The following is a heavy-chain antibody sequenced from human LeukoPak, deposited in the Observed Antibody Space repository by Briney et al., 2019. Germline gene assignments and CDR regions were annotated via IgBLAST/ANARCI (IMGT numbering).Heavy chain of an antibody. CDR3: TREAFQAIYYDSSGYYYPY. D-gene: IGHD3-22*01. CDR1: GFTFGDYA. V-gene: IGHV3-49*04. Sequence: GRSLRLSCTASGFTFGDYAMSWVRQAPGKGLEWVGFIRSKAYGGTTEYAASVKGGFTISRDDSKSIAYLQMNSLKTEDTAVYYCTREAFQAIYYDSSGYYYPYWGQGTLVTVSS. J-gene: IGHJ4*02. CDR2: IRSKAYGGTT.